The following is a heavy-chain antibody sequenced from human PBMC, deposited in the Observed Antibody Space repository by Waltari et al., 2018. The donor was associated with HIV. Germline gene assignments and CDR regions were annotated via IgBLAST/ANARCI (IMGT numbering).Heavy chain of an antibody. CDR1: GGSFSGYY. D-gene: IGHD2-2*01. J-gene: IGHJ1*01. CDR3: ARGRVVPRGVKGRQLPTGEYFQH. CDR2: INHSGST. V-gene: IGHV4-34*01. Sequence: QVQLQQWGAGLLKPSETLSLTCAVYGGSFSGYYWSWIRQPPGKGLEWIGEINHSGSTNYNPSLKSRVTISVDTSKNQFSLKLNSVTAADTAVYYCARGRVVPRGVKGRQLPTGEYFQHWGQGTLVTVSS.